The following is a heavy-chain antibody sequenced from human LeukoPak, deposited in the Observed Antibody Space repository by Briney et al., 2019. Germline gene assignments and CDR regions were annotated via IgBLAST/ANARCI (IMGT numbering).Heavy chain of an antibody. V-gene: IGHV5-10-1*01. CDR1: GDSFTSHW. Sequence: RGESLKISCKVSGDSFTSHWISWVRQMPGKGLDWMGRIDPSDSYTNYSPSFQGHVTISDDKSISTAYLQWSSLKASDTAMYYCARHYSNDAMDVWGQGTTVTVSS. J-gene: IGHJ6*02. D-gene: IGHD4-11*01. CDR2: IDPSDSYT. CDR3: ARHYSNDAMDV.